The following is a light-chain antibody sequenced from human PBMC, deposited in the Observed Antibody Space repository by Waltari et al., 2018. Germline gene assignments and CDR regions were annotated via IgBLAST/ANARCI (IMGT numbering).Light chain of an antibody. CDR3: QERSNWPGGS. V-gene: IGKV3-11*01. J-gene: IGKJ4*01. Sequence: ETVLTQSPATLSLSPGESATLPCRASQSVNTYLAWYQQKPGQAPRLLIYDASNRATGIPARFVGSGSGTDFTLTISSLEAEDFAVYYCQERSNWPGGSFGGGTKVDIK. CDR2: DAS. CDR1: QSVNTY.